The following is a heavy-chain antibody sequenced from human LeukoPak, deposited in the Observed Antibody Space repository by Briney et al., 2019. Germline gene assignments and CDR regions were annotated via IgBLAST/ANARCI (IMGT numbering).Heavy chain of an antibody. V-gene: IGHV1-8*01. D-gene: IGHD6-13*01. CDR3: ARDSSSSVFDP. J-gene: IGHJ5*02. CDR1: GYTFTSYD. CDR2: MNPNSGNT. Sequence: ASVKVSCKASGYTFTSYDINWVRQATGQGLEWMGWMNPNSGNTGYAQKFQGRVAMTRDTSTSTVYMELSSLRSEDTAVYYCARDSSSSVFDPWGQGTLVTVSS.